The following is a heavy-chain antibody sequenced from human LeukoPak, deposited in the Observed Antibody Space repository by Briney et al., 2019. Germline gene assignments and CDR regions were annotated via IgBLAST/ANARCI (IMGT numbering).Heavy chain of an antibody. CDR2: IKYDGSEK. D-gene: IGHD3-10*01. CDR1: GFPFSSYW. V-gene: IGHV3-7*01. CDR3: ARGGWLAFDY. Sequence: GGSLRLSCVASGFPFSSYWMTWVRQAPGTGLEWVASIKYDGSEKYYVDSVKGRFTISRDNVKNSLYLQMNSLRADDTALYYCARGGWLAFDYWGQGTLVTVSS. J-gene: IGHJ4*02.